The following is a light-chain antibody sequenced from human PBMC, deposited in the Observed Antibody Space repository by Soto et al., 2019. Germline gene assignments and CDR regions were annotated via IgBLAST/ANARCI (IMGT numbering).Light chain of an antibody. CDR2: LAS. Sequence: DIVMTQSPLSLPVTPGEPASISCRSSQSLQHSNGYNYLDWYVQKPGQSPQILLYLASNRASGVLERFSGSGSGTDFTLKISRVEAEDVGTYYCMQALQTPAFGQGTKVEIK. CDR3: MQALQTPA. CDR1: QSLQHSNGYNY. V-gene: IGKV2-28*01. J-gene: IGKJ1*01.